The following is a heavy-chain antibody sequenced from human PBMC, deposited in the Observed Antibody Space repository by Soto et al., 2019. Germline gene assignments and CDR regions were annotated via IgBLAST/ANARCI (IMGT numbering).Heavy chain of an antibody. CDR2: INPDNGGT. J-gene: IGHJ4*02. D-gene: IGHD6-6*01. Sequence: QVQLVQSGAEVKKPGSSVKVSCKASGGTFSSYAISWVRQAFGQGLEWMGWINPDNGGTSYAQKFQGRVTMTTDTSISTAYMELSRLTSDDTAVYYCAREVGKVGYSSSSCDYWGQGSLVTVST. CDR1: GGTFSSYA. CDR3: AREVGKVGYSSSSCDY. V-gene: IGHV1-2*02.